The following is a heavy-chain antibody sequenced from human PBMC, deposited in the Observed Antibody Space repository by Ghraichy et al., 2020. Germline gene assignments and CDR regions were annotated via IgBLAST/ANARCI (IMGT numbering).Heavy chain of an antibody. J-gene: IGHJ6*03. Sequence: VKVSCKASGGTFSSYAISWVRQAPGQGLEWMGGIIPIFGTANYAQKFQGRVTITADESTSTAYMELSSLRSEDTAVYYCARGDYYDSSGYYLFYYYYMDVWGKGTTVTVS. CDR1: GGTFSSYA. V-gene: IGHV1-69*01. CDR2: IIPIFGTA. D-gene: IGHD3-22*01. CDR3: ARGDYYDSSGYYLFYYYYMDV.